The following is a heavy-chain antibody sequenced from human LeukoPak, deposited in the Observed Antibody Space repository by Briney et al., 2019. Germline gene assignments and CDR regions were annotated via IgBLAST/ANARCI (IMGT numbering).Heavy chain of an antibody. CDR2: ISYDGSNK. CDR3: GRFTRSGDSVY. CDR1: GFTFSSYG. D-gene: IGHD7-27*01. V-gene: IGHV3-30*03. Sequence: GGSLRLSCAASGFTFSSYGMHWVRQAPGKGLEWVAVISYDGSNKDYADSVKGRFTISRDNSKNTLYLQMNSLRAEDTAVYYCGRFTRSGDSVYWGQGTLVTVSS. J-gene: IGHJ4*02.